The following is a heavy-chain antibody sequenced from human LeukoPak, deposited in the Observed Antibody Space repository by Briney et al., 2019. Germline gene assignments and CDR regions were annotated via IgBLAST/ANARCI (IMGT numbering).Heavy chain of an antibody. CDR2: INPNSGGT. CDR1: GYTFTGYY. D-gene: IGHD2-2*01. CDR3: AREPDIVVVPAAKASY. V-gene: IGHV1-2*02. Sequence: ASVKVSCKASGYTFTGYYMHWVRQAPGQGPEWMGWINPNSGGTNYAQKFQGRVTMTRDTSISTAYMELSRLRSDDTAVYYCAREPDIVVVPAAKASYWGQGTLVTVSS. J-gene: IGHJ4*02.